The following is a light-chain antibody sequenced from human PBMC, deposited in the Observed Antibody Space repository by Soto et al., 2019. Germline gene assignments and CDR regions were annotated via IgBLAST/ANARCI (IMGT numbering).Light chain of an antibody. J-gene: IGKJ2*01. CDR3: QQYNNWPYT. V-gene: IGKV3-15*01. CDR1: QSVSSN. Sequence: EIVLTQSPGTLTLSPGERATLSCSASQSVSSNLAWYQQKPGQAPRTLIYAASARETGIPARFRCSGAGTACTRTISSLQSEDVAVYSCQQYNNWPYTFGQGTKVDIK. CDR2: AAS.